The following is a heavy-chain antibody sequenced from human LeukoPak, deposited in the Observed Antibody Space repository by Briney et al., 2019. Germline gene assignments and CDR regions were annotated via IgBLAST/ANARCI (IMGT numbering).Heavy chain of an antibody. CDR3: AKTTTGYSSGRFPGWPVDY. CDR1: GFTFSSYA. J-gene: IGHJ4*02. Sequence: GGSLRLSCAASGFTFSSYAMYWVRQAPGKGLEWVSGIFGSDGSTHYADSVKGRFTISRDNSKNTAYLQMNSLRAEDTAVYYCAKTTTGYSSGRFPGWPVDYWGQGTLVTVSS. CDR2: IFGSDGST. V-gene: IGHV3-23*01. D-gene: IGHD6-19*01.